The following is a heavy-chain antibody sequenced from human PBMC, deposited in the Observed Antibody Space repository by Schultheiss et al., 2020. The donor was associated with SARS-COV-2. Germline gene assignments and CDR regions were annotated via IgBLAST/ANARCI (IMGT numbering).Heavy chain of an antibody. CDR1: GFTFSSYA. CDR2: ISSNGGST. J-gene: IGHJ4*02. D-gene: IGHD2-2*01. CDR3: ARDPTGYCSSTSCPGGFDY. V-gene: IGHV3-64*01. Sequence: GGSLRLSCAASGFTFSSYAMHWVRQAPGKGLEYVSAISSNGGSTYYANSVKGRFTISRDNSKNTLYLQMGSLRAEDMAVYYCARDPTGYCSSTSCPGGFDYWGQGTLVNVAS.